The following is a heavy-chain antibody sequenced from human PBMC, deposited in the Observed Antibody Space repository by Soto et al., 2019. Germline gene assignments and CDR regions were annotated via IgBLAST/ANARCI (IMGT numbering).Heavy chain of an antibody. J-gene: IGHJ5*02. Sequence: QVQLVQSGAEVKKPGSSVKVSCKASGGTFSSYAISWVRQAPGQGLEWMGGIIPIFGTANYAQKFQGRVTITADESPSTAYMELSSLRSEDTAVYYCARYLGGGIAAAGILLEDWFDPWGQGALVTVSS. CDR2: IIPIFGTA. D-gene: IGHD6-13*01. V-gene: IGHV1-69*01. CDR1: GGTFSSYA. CDR3: ARYLGGGIAAAGILLEDWFDP.